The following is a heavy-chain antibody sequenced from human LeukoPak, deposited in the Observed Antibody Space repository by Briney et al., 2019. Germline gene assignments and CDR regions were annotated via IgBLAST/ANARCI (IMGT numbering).Heavy chain of an antibody. V-gene: IGHV3-7*03. CDR3: ARVSPLYDFWSHDY. D-gene: IGHD3-3*01. CDR2: IKTDGSEK. CDR1: GFTFSSYW. Sequence: GGSLRLSCEASGFTFSSYWMSWVRQAPGKGLEWVANIKTDGSEKYYVDSVKGRFTISRDNAKNSLYLQMNSLRAEDTAVYYCARVSPLYDFWSHDYWGQGTLVTVSS. J-gene: IGHJ4*02.